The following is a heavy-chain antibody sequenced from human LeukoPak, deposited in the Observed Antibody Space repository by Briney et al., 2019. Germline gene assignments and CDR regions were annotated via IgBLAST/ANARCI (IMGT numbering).Heavy chain of an antibody. Sequence: GGSLRLSCAASGFTFSSYAMNWVRQAPGKGLEWVSAISGSGGNTYYADSVKGRFTISRDNSKNTLYLQMNSLRAEDTAVYYCAKADYDFWSGKGGYWGQGTLVTVSS. CDR1: GFTFSSYA. J-gene: IGHJ4*02. V-gene: IGHV3-23*01. D-gene: IGHD3-3*01. CDR3: AKADYDFWSGKGGY. CDR2: ISGSGGNT.